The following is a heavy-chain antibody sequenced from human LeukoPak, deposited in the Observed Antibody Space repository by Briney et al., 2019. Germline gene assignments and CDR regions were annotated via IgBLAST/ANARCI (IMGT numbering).Heavy chain of an antibody. CDR3: AREEAGTYGFEY. CDR2: TFYRSQWYN. V-gene: IGHV6-1*01. CDR1: GDSVSSNSGA. D-gene: IGHD3-10*01. Sequence: SQTLSLTCAIFGDSVSSNSGAWNWIRQSPSRGLEWLVRTFYRSQWYNDYAVSVKGRIAINPDTSKNQFSLQLNSVTPEDTAVYYCAREEAGTYGFEYWGQGTLVTVSS. J-gene: IGHJ4*02.